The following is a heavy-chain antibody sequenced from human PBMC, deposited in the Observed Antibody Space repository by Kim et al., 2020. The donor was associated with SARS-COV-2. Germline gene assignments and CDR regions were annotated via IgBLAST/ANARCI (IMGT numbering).Heavy chain of an antibody. CDR1: GFTFSNAW. V-gene: IGHV3-15*01. D-gene: IGHD3-3*01. Sequence: GGSLRLSCAASGFTFSNAWMSWVRQAPGKGLEWVGRIKSKTDGGTTDYAAPVKGRFTISRDDSKNTLYLQMNSLKTEDTAVYYCTTDRRVDFWSGYYAPRYFDYWGQGTLVTVSS. J-gene: IGHJ4*02. CDR2: IKSKTDGGTT. CDR3: TTDRRVDFWSGYYAPRYFDY.